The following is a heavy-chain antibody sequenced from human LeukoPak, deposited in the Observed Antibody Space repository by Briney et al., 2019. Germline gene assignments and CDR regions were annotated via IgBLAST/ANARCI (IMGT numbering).Heavy chain of an antibody. Sequence: ASVKVSCKASGYTFTSYGISWVRQAPGQGLEWMGWISAYNGNTNYAQKLQGRVTMTTDISTSTAYMELRSLRSDDTAVYYCARDEVDTAMVTVDYWGQGTLVTVSS. D-gene: IGHD5-18*01. J-gene: IGHJ4*02. V-gene: IGHV1-18*01. CDR2: ISAYNGNT. CDR1: GYTFTSYG. CDR3: ARDEVDTAMVTVDY.